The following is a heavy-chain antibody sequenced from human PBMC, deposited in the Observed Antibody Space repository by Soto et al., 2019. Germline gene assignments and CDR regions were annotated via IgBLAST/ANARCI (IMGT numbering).Heavy chain of an antibody. CDR2: SRGSGGST. D-gene: IGHD3-10*01. V-gene: IGHV3-23*01. CDR3: AKFRGPTYDFYYMDA. CDR1: GFIFSNYA. J-gene: IGHJ6*03. Sequence: EVQLLESGGGVVQPGGSLTLSCAASGFIFSNYAMTWVRQAPGKGLEWVSSRGSGGSTYQADSVKGRFIISRDNSKNMLYLQMDRLRAEDTAVYYCAKFRGPTYDFYYMDAWGKGTTVIVS.